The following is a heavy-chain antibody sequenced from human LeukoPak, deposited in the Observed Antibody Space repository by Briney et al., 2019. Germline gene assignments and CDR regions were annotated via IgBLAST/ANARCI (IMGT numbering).Heavy chain of an antibody. V-gene: IGHV3-48*02. D-gene: IGHD6-6*01. CDR1: GFTFSSYS. Sequence: PEGSLRLSRAASGFTFSSYSMNWVRQVPGKGLEWVSYISSSSSTIYYADSVKGRFTISRDNAKNSLYLQMNSLRDEDTAVYYCARGPGSFPDYWGQGTLVTVSS. CDR3: ARGPGSFPDY. CDR2: ISSSSSTI. J-gene: IGHJ4*02.